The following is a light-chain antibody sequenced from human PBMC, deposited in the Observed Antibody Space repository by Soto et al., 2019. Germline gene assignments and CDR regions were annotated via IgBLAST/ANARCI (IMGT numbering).Light chain of an antibody. Sequence: ENVLTQSPGTLSLSPGERATLSCRASQSVSSNYLAWYQQKPGQAPRLLIYGASIRASGVPDRFSGSGSGPDFTLTISRLQPEDFAVYYCQQYYSSRTFGQGTRLEI. J-gene: IGKJ5*01. CDR1: QSVSSNY. CDR3: QQYYSSRT. CDR2: GAS. V-gene: IGKV3-20*01.